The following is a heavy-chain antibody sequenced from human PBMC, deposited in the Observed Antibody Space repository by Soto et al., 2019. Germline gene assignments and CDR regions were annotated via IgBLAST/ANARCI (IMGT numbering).Heavy chain of an antibody. CDR2: ISYDGSNK. J-gene: IGHJ4*02. V-gene: IGHV3-30-3*01. Sequence: QVQLVESGGGVVQPGRSLRLSCAASGFTFSSYAMHWVRQAPGKGLEWVAVISYDGSNKYYADSVKGRFTISRDNSKNTLYLQMNSLRAEDTAVYYCASASTDDGYTPFDYWGQGTLVTVSS. CDR1: GFTFSSYA. D-gene: IGHD5-12*01. CDR3: ASASTDDGYTPFDY.